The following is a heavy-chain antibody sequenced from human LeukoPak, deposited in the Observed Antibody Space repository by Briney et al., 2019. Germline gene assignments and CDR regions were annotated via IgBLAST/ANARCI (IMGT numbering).Heavy chain of an antibody. J-gene: IGHJ5*02. CDR1: GASISSRSYY. V-gene: IGHV4-39*01. D-gene: IGHD3-22*01. CDR2: IYYSGST. CDR3: ARHEPSSFYYESRGNWFDP. Sequence: SETLSLTCTVSGASISSRSYYWGWVRQPPGKGLEWVGSIYYSGSTYYNPSLQSRVTMSVDTSNNQVSLKVTSVTAADTAVYYCARHEPSSFYYESRGNWFDPWGQGTLVAVSS.